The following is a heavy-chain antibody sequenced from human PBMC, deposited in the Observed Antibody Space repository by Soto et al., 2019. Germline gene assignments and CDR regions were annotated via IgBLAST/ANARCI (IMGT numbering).Heavy chain of an antibody. CDR1: GFTFSTYA. CDR2: VSASGLNT. V-gene: IGHV3-23*01. J-gene: IGHJ4*02. Sequence: EVQLLESGGKLVQPGGSLTLSCAASGFTFSTYAMAWVRQAPGKGLEWVSGVSASGLNTDYADPVKGRFYISGDNSKNTVSLHMNSLRAEDTALYYCAKARQRRTSRYFFDYWGQGTPVPVS. CDR3: AKARQRRTSRYFFDY. D-gene: IGHD6-25*01.